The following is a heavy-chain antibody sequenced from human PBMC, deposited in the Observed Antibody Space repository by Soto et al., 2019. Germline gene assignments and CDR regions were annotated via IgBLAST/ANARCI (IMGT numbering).Heavy chain of an antibody. Sequence: GGSLRLSWAASGFTFSSYGMHWVRQAPGKGLEWVAVISYDGSNKYYADSGKGRFTISRDNSKNTLYLQMNSLRAEDTAVYYCATLGGYVFLIGYLVSDPFVIWCQRPMV. CDR2: ISYDGSNK. CDR3: ATLGGYVFLIGYLVSDPFVI. J-gene: IGHJ3*02. V-gene: IGHV3-30*03. CDR1: GFTFSSYG. D-gene: IGHD3-3*01.